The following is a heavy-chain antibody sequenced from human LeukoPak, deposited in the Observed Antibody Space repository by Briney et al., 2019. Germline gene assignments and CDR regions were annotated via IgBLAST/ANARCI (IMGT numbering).Heavy chain of an antibody. D-gene: IGHD1-26*01. V-gene: IGHV4-4*02. CDR1: GGSISNTNW. J-gene: IGHJ4*02. CDR2: ISYSGGT. Sequence: SETLSLTCGVSGGSISNTNWWSWVRPPPGQGLEWIGFISYSGGTNYNPSLKSRVTISVDTSKNQFSLKLNSVTAADTAVYYCARHGGSYTFDYWGQGTLVTVSS. CDR3: ARHGGSYTFDY.